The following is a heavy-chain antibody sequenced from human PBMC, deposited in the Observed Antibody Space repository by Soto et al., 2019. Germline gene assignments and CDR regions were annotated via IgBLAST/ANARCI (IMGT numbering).Heavy chain of an antibody. J-gene: IGHJ6*01. D-gene: IGHD3-22*01. CDR3: GRSGYSLMIALVYPAMDV. CDR1: GDTSSAYV. Sequence: QVQLVQSGAEVKKPGSSVKVSCKASGDTSSAYVLTWVRQAPGQGLEWVGSIIPFFGTTNYAQKFQGRVTITADKSTGTSYGELSSLRSDDTAMYFWGRSGYSLMIALVYPAMDVWGPGTSITVSP. V-gene: IGHV1-69*06. CDR2: IIPFFGTT.